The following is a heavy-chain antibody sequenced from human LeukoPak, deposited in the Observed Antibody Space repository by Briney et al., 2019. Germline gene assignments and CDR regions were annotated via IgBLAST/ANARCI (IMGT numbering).Heavy chain of an antibody. D-gene: IGHD2-2*01. CDR2: IYYSGST. CDR3: ARAPRDRGYCGATSCFEYMDV. CDR1: GGSISRYY. J-gene: IGHJ6*03. Sequence: PSETLSLTCSVSGGSISRYYWSWIRQPPGKGLEWIGYIYYSGSTNYNPSLKSRVTISVDTSKNQFSLKLSSVTAADTAVYYCARAPRDRGYCGATSCFEYMDVWGRGTTVTISS. V-gene: IGHV4-59*01.